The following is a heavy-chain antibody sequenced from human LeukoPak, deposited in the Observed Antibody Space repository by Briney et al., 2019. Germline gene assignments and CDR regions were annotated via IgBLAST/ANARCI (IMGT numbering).Heavy chain of an antibody. Sequence: GESLRLSCAASGFTFSDYYMSWIRQAPGKGLEWVSYISSSGSTIYYADSVKGRFTISRDNAKNSLYLQMNSLRAEDTAVYYCARGIVVVPAAPYFDYWGQGTLVTVSS. V-gene: IGHV3-11*01. CDR3: ARGIVVVPAAPYFDY. J-gene: IGHJ4*02. CDR2: ISSSGSTI. CDR1: GFTFSDYY. D-gene: IGHD2-2*01.